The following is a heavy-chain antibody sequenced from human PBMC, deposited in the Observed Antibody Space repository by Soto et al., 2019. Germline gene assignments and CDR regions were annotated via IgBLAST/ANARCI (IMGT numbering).Heavy chain of an antibody. CDR2: MSSDGDTI. J-gene: IGHJ6*02. CDR3: AINVRLNYFYFAMDV. CDR1: GFIFSSFG. V-gene: IGHV3-30*03. Sequence: QVQLVESGGGVVQPGRSLRLSCAASGFIFSSFGMHWVRQAPGKGLEWVAVMSSDGDTIYYTDSVKGRFTISRDNSKNTLYLQMNSLRAEDTAVYYCAINVRLNYFYFAMDVWGQGTTVTVSS.